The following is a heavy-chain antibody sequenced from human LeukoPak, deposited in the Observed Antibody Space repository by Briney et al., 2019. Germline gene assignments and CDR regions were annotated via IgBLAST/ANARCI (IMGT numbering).Heavy chain of an antibody. D-gene: IGHD6-6*01. CDR3: ARSIDGMDV. CDR2: ISYDGSNK. V-gene: IGHV3-30-3*01. J-gene: IGHJ6*02. CDR1: GFAFSSYA. Sequence: GGSLRLSCAASGFAFSSYAMPWVRQAPGKGLEWVAVISYDGSNKYYADSVKGRFTISRDNSKNTLYLQMNSLRAEDTAVYYRARSIDGMDVWGQGTTVTVSS.